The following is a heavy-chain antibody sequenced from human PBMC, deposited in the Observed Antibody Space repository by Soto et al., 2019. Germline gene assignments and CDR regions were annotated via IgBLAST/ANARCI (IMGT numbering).Heavy chain of an antibody. V-gene: IGHV4-61*01. Sequence: SETLSLTCTVSGGSFKSGSYSWSWIRQPPGKGLEWIGYVYHTGRTSYNPSLKSRVSISMDTSKNQFSLNLDSVTAADTAVYFCARDFAYFDSWGRGTLVTVSS. D-gene: IGHD3-3*01. CDR1: GGSFKSGSYS. CDR2: VYHTGRT. CDR3: ARDFAYFDS. J-gene: IGHJ4*02.